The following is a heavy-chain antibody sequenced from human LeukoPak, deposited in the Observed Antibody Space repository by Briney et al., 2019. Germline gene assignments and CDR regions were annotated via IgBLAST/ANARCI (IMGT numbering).Heavy chain of an antibody. D-gene: IGHD6-19*01. CDR1: GFTFNIYP. V-gene: IGHV3-30*04. J-gene: IGHJ4*02. Sequence: GGSLRLSCAASGFTFNIYPMHWVRQAPGEGPERVAVTLYDGSSTDYADSVKGRFTMSRDNAKNTLYLQMNSLRPEDTGIYYCARENVAVARNLIDFWGQGTLVTVSS. CDR2: TLYDGSST. CDR3: ARENVAVARNLIDF.